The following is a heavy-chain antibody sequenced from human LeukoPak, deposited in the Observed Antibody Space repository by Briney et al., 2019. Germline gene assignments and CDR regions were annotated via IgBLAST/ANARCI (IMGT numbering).Heavy chain of an antibody. CDR2: IYYSGST. J-gene: IGHJ5*02. V-gene: IGHV4-39*07. CDR1: RGSISSSSYY. Sequence: PSETLSLTCTLSRGSISSSSYYWGSIRQPPRKGLEWIGSIYYSGSTYYNPSLKSRVTISVDTSKNQFSLKLSSVTAADTAVYYCAREINGWPNGDWFDPWGQGTLVTVSS. D-gene: IGHD6-19*01. CDR3: AREINGWPNGDWFDP.